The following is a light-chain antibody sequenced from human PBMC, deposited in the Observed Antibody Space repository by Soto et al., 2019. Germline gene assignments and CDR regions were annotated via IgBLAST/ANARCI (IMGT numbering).Light chain of an antibody. CDR2: WAS. J-gene: IGKJ3*01. CDR3: QQYYSTLFT. V-gene: IGKV4-1*01. Sequence: DIVMTQSPDALAVSLGERATINCKSSQSVLYSSNNKNYLAWYQQKPGQPPKLLIYWASTRESGVPDRFSGSGSGTDVNLTISSLQAEDVAVYSCQQYYSTLFTFGPGTKVDIK. CDR1: QSVLYSSNNKNY.